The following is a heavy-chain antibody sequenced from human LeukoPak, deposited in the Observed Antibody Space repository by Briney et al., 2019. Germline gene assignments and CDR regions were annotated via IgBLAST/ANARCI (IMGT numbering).Heavy chain of an antibody. D-gene: IGHD2-2*01. CDR1: GFTFSSYW. V-gene: IGHV3-7*01. J-gene: IGHJ4*02. Sequence: GGSLRLSCAASGFTFSSYWMSWVRQAPGKGLGWVANIKQDGSEKYYVDSVKGRFTISRDNAKNSLYLQMNSLRAEDTAVYYCARDLLSPLYQLLPLDYWGQGTLVTVSS. CDR2: IKQDGSEK. CDR3: ARDLLSPLYQLLPLDY.